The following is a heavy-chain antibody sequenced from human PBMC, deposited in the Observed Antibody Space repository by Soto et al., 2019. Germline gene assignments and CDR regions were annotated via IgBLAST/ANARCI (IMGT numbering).Heavy chain of an antibody. Sequence: PSETLSLTCTVSGGSISSSSYYWGWIRQPPGKGLEWIGYIYYSGSTYYNPSLKSRVTISVDTSKNQFSLKLSSVTAADTAVYYCARAVRGRYYDYWGQGTLVTVSS. D-gene: IGHD3-10*01. CDR3: ARAVRGRYYDY. V-gene: IGHV4-30-4*08. CDR1: GGSISSSSYY. J-gene: IGHJ4*02. CDR2: IYYSGST.